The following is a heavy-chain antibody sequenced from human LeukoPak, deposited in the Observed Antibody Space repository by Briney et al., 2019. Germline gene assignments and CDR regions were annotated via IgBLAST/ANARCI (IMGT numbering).Heavy chain of an antibody. CDR2: IYYSGIT. Sequence: SETLSLTCTVSGGSISTYYWSWIRQPPGKGLEWIGYIYYSGITKYNPSLKSRVTISVDTSKNQFSLKLTSVTAADTAVYYCARVASISPLRPYFDYWGQGTLVTVSS. J-gene: IGHJ4*02. CDR3: ARVASISPLRPYFDY. V-gene: IGHV4-59*12. D-gene: IGHD4-17*01. CDR1: GGSISTYY.